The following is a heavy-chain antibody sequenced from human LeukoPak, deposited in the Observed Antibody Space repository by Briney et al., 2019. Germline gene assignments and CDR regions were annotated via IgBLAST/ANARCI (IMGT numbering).Heavy chain of an antibody. CDR3: ARDLELRAVAYSFDY. J-gene: IGHJ4*02. CDR2: IWYDGSNK. CDR1: GFTFSSYG. D-gene: IGHD6-19*01. V-gene: IGHV3-33*01. Sequence: PGGSLRLSCAASGFTFSSYGMHWVRQAPGKGLEWVAVIWYDGSNKYYADSVKGRFTISRDNSKNTLYLQINSLRAEDTAVYYCARDLELRAVAYSFDYWGQGILVTVSS.